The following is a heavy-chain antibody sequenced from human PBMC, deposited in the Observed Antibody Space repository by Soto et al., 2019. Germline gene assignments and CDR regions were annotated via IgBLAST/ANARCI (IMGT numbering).Heavy chain of an antibody. CDR1: GGSFSGYY. CDR2: INHSGST. V-gene: IGHV4-34*01. Sequence: SETLSLTCAVYGGSFSGYYWSWMRQPPGKGLEWIGEINHSGSTNYNPSLKSRVTISVDTSKNQFSLKLSSVTAADTAVYYCAIMADIVVVPAARRDYYGMDVWGQGTTVTVSS. CDR3: AIMADIVVVPAARRDYYGMDV. J-gene: IGHJ6*02. D-gene: IGHD2-2*01.